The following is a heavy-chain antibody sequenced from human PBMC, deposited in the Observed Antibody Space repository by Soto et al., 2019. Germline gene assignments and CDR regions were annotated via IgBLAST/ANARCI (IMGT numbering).Heavy chain of an antibody. CDR1: GFTFSSYA. CDR2: ISYDGSNK. Sequence: QVQLVESGGGVVQPGRSLRLSCAASGFTFSSYAMHWVRQAPGKGLEWVAVISYDGSNKYYADSVKGRFTISRDNSKNTLYLQMNSLRAEDTAVYYCARDLGGEQQLDYWGQGTLVTVSS. CDR3: ARDLGGEQQLDY. V-gene: IGHV3-30-3*01. D-gene: IGHD6-13*01. J-gene: IGHJ4*02.